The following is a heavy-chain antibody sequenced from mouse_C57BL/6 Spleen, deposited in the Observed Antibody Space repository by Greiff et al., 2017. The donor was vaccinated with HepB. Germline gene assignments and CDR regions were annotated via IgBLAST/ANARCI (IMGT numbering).Heavy chain of an antibody. CDR2: IHPNSGST. V-gene: IGHV1-64*01. D-gene: IGHD2-4*01. J-gene: IGHJ4*01. CDR3: ARSHYDPHYYAMDY. CDR1: GYTFTSYW. Sequence: QVQLQQPGAELVKPGASVKLSCKASGYTFTSYWMHWVKQRPGQGLEWIGMIHPNSGSTNYNEKFKSKATLTVDKSSSTAYVQLSSLTSEDSAVYYCARSHYDPHYYAMDYWGQGTSVTVSS.